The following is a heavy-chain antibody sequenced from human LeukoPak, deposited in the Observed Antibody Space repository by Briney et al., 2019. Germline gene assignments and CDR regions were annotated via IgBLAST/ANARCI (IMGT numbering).Heavy chain of an antibody. V-gene: IGHV3-66*01. Sequence: GGSLRLSCAASGFTVSSNYMSWVRQAPGKGLEWVSVIYSGGSTYYADSVKGRFTISRDNSKNTLYLQMYSLRAEDTAVYYCARDGRYQSYYYYYMDVWGKGTTVTISS. CDR3: ARDGRYQSYYYYYMDV. D-gene: IGHD2-2*01. CDR2: IYSGGST. CDR1: GFTVSSNY. J-gene: IGHJ6*03.